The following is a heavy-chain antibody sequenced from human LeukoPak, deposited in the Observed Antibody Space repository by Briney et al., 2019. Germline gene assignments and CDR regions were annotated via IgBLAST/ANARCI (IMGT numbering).Heavy chain of an antibody. V-gene: IGHV3-48*03. Sequence: GGSLRLSCAASGFTFSSYEMNWVRQAPGKGLEGVSYISSSGSSSGRIIDYADSVKGRFTISRDNAKNSLYLQMNSLRAEDTAVYYCARELYTRDGYNSYMDVWGRGTTVTVSS. J-gene: IGHJ6*03. CDR1: GFTFSSYE. D-gene: IGHD5-24*01. CDR3: ARELYTRDGYNSYMDV. CDR2: ISSSGSSSGRII.